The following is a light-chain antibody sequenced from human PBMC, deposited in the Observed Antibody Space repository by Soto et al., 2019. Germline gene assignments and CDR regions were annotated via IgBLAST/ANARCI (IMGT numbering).Light chain of an antibody. V-gene: IGKV1-33*01. CDR3: QQYDSFPIT. CDR1: QDIKTF. CDR2: GAS. J-gene: IGKJ4*01. Sequence: DIQMTQSPSSLSVSVGDRVTITCQANQDIKTFLHWYQQKPGKAPKVLIYGASYLEPGVPSRFSGTGSGTDFTFTISSLQPEDIATYYCQQYDSFPITFVGRTKV.